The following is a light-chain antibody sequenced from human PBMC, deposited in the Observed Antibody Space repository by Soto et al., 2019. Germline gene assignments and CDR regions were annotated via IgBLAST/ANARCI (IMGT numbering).Light chain of an antibody. CDR3: QQSNSMRFT. V-gene: IGKV1-39*01. CDR2: GAS. J-gene: IGKJ3*01. CDR1: QSSGSY. Sequence: DIPMTQSPSSLSASVGDRVTITCRASQSSGSYLNWYWQKPGTAPKLLIYGASSFHSGVPSRFRACGSETDFTLTISRLQPEDFGTYFCQQSNSMRFTFGPGTKVDIK.